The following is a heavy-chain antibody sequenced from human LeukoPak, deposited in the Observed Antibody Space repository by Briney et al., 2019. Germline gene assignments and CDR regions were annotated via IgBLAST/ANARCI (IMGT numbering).Heavy chain of an antibody. V-gene: IGHV1-18*01. D-gene: IGHD3-22*01. CDR3: ARDYGPRYYDSSGLLFDI. J-gene: IGHJ3*02. Sequence: ASVKVSCKASGYTFTSYGISWVRQAPGQGLEWMGWISAYHGNTNYAQKLQGRVTMTTDTSTSTAYMELRSLRSDDTAVYYCARDYGPRYYDSSGLLFDIWGQGTMVTVSS. CDR2: ISAYHGNT. CDR1: GYTFTSYG.